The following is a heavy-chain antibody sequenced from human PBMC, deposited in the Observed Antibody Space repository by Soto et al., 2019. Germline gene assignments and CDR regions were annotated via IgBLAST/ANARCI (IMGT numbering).Heavy chain of an antibody. Sequence: GGSLRLSCAASGFTFRAFAMNWVRQAPGKGLEWVSTISGGTATTYADSVKGRFTVSRDNSKNTIYLQMNSLAPGDTAVYYCAKGSHIAARPFYFDFWGQGTQVTVS. V-gene: IGHV3-23*01. CDR3: AKGSHIAARPFYFDF. CDR2: ISGGTAT. CDR1: GFTFRAFA. D-gene: IGHD6-6*01. J-gene: IGHJ4*02.